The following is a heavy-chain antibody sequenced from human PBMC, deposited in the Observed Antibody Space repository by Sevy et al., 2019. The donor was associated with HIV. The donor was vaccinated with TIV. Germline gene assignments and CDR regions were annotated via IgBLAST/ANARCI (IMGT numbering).Heavy chain of an antibody. Sequence: ASVKVSCKVFGYSLRKLSMHWVRQAPGKGLEWMGSLDPGNGEITYAQTLQGRVTMTEDTSTDTAYMELSSLTSEDPATYYCATVGLGYYSGSSYYQGDWFDPWVQGTLVTVSS. CDR1: GYSLRKLS. CDR3: ATVGLGYYSGSSYYQGDWFDP. J-gene: IGHJ5*02. D-gene: IGHD2-15*01. CDR2: LDPGNGEI. V-gene: IGHV1-24*01.